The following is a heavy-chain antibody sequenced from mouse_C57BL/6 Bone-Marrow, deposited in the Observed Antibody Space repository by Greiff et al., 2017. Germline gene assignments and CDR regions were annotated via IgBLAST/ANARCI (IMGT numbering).Heavy chain of an antibody. CDR3: ARKVSTMVTRAWFAY. V-gene: IGHV1-59*01. CDR2: IDPSDSYT. J-gene: IGHJ3*01. Sequence: QVQLQQPGAELVRPGTSVKLSCKASGYTFTSYWMHWVKQRPGQGLEWIGVIDPSDSYTNYNQKFKGKATLTVDTSSSTAYMQLISLTSEDSAVYYCARKVSTMVTRAWFAYWGQGTLVTVSA. CDR1: GYTFTSYW. D-gene: IGHD2-2*01.